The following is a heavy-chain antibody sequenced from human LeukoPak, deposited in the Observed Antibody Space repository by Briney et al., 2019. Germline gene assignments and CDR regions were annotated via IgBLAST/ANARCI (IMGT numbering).Heavy chain of an antibody. CDR3: AKDLKSSGWYVLPYFDY. Sequence: GGSLRLSCAASGFTFSDYYMSWIRQAPGKGLEWVAVIWHDGSNEYYADSVRGRFTISRDNSKNTLYLQMSSLRAEDTAVYYCAKDLKSSGWYVLPYFDYWGQGTLVTVSS. J-gene: IGHJ4*02. CDR1: GFTFSDYY. CDR2: IWHDGSNE. D-gene: IGHD6-19*01. V-gene: IGHV3-33*06.